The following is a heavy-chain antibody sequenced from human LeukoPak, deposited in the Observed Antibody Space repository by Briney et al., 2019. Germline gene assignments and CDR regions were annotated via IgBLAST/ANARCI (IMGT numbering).Heavy chain of an antibody. Sequence: GESLKISCKGSGYTFTSYWIAWVRQMPGKGLEWMGIIYPGDSETTYSPSFQGQVTISTDKSISTAYLQWNSLKASDTAMYYCARLLDGYNYYFDYWGQGTLVTVSP. CDR1: GYTFTSYW. V-gene: IGHV5-51*01. CDR2: IYPGDSET. CDR3: ARLLDGYNYYFDY. J-gene: IGHJ4*02. D-gene: IGHD5-24*01.